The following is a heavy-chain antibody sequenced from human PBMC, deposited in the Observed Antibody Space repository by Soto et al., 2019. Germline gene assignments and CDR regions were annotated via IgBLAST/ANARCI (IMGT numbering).Heavy chain of an antibody. CDR2: FDPDEAAT. J-gene: IGHJ5*02. Sequence: QVQLVQSGAEVKKPGASVKVSCKVSGYTLNEVAMHWVRQAPGKVLEWLGGFDPDEAATIYAQHFQGRVTMTEDTSTDTVYMELSSLRSEDTALYFCTTYHGDYNFDHWGQGTLVTVSS. V-gene: IGHV1-24*01. CDR3: TTYHGDYNFDH. CDR1: GYTLNEVA. D-gene: IGHD4-17*01.